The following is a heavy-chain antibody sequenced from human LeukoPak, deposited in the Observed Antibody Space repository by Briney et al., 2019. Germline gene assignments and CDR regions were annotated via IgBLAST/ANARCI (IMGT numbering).Heavy chain of an antibody. Sequence: GGSLRLSCAASGFTFSSYAMSWVRQAPGKGLEWVSAISGSGGSTYYADSVKGRFTISRDNSKNTLYLQMNSLRAEDTAVYYCFGVVVPAAIRGDWFDPWGQGTLVTVSS. D-gene: IGHD2-2*02. V-gene: IGHV3-23*01. CDR2: ISGSGGST. J-gene: IGHJ5*02. CDR1: GFTFSSYA. CDR3: FGVVVPAAIRGDWFDP.